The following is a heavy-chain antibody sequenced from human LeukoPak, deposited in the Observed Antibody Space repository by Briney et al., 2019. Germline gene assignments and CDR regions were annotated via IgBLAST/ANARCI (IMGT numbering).Heavy chain of an antibody. CDR1: GFTFSNAW. V-gene: IGHV3-15*01. J-gene: IGHJ3*02. CDR3: TTEGILTGYRNAFDI. D-gene: IGHD3-9*01. Sequence: TGGSLRLSCAASGFTFSNAWMSWVRQAPGKALEWVGRIKSKTDGGTTDYAAPVKGRFTISRDDSKNTLYLQMNSLKTEDTAVYYCTTEGILTGYRNAFDIWGQGTMVTVSS. CDR2: IKSKTDGGTT.